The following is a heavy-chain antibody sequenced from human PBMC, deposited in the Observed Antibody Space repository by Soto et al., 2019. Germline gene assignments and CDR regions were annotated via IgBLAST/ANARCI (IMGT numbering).Heavy chain of an antibody. CDR2: ISYDGSNK. J-gene: IGHJ4*02. CDR1: GFTFSSYG. Sequence: ESGGGVVQPGRSLRLSCAASGFTFSSYGMHWVRQAPGKGLEWVAVISYDGSNKYYADSVKGRFTISRDNSKNTLYLQMNSLRAEDTAVYYCAKGTDFWSGLDFDYWGQGTLVTVSS. V-gene: IGHV3-30*18. D-gene: IGHD3-3*01. CDR3: AKGTDFWSGLDFDY.